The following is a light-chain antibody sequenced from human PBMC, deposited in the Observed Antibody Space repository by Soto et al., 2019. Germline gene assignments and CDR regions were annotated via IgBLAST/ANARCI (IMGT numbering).Light chain of an antibody. CDR2: GAS. Sequence: EIVLTQSRGTLSLSPGERATLSCRASQSVSSSYLAWYQQKPGQAPRLLIYGASSRATGIPDRFSGSGSGTDCTLTISRLQTEDFAVYYCQQYGSSTITFGQGTRLEIK. CDR3: QQYGSSTIT. J-gene: IGKJ5*01. CDR1: QSVSSSY. V-gene: IGKV3-20*01.